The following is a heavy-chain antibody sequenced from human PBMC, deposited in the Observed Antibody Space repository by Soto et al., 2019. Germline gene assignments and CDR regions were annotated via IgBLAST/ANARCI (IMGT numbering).Heavy chain of an antibody. CDR1: GFTFSSYA. D-gene: IGHD3-3*01. V-gene: IGHV3-23*01. CDR2: ISGSGGST. J-gene: IGHJ4*02. CDR3: AKDMIFGVVIVFCYFDY. Sequence: GGSLRLSCAASGFTFSSYAMSWVRQAPGKGLEWVSAISGSGGSTYYADSVKGRFTISRDNSKNTLYLQMNSLRAEDTAVYYCAKDMIFGVVIVFCYFDYRGQRTLVTVSS.